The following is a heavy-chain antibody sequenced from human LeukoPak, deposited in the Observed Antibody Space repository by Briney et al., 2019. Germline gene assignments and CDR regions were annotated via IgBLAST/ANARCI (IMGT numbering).Heavy chain of an antibody. Sequence: GASVKVSCKASDYTFSSYGIHWVRQAPGQGPEWMGWISAYNGNRDYALRFQGRVTMATDTSTNTAQMELRSLRSDDTALYYCARGPSHYFGAGSAPKDFDYWGQGTLVIVSS. CDR2: ISAYNGNR. J-gene: IGHJ4*02. D-gene: IGHD3-10*01. CDR1: DYTFSSYG. CDR3: ARGPSHYFGAGSAPKDFDY. V-gene: IGHV1-18*01.